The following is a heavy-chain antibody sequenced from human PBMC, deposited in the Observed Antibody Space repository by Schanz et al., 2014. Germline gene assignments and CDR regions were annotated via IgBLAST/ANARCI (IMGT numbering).Heavy chain of an antibody. CDR2: FDAHDGRA. CDR3: ARGPSTGAFDI. CDR1: GFSFGNYG. V-gene: IGHV3-23*01. J-gene: IGHJ3*02. Sequence: DVQLLESGGGLVQPGGSLRLSCEASGFSFGNYGMSWVRQAPGKGLEWVSGFDAHDGRAYYADSAKGRFTISRDNSKSTLYVEMNSLRSEDTAVYYCARGPSTGAFDIWGQGTMVTVSS.